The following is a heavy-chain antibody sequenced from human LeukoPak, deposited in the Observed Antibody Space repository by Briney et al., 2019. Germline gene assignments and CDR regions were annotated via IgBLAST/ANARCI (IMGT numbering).Heavy chain of an antibody. CDR2: INPSGGST. CDR3: ARDSGAMVELDY. CDR1: GYIFTSYY. Sequence: ASVKVSCKASGYIFTSYYMHWVRQAPGQGLEWMGIINPSGGSTTYAQKFQGRVTITRDTSASTAYMELSSLRSEDTAVYYCARDSGAMVELDYWGQGTLVTVSS. D-gene: IGHD5-18*01. V-gene: IGHV1-46*01. J-gene: IGHJ4*02.